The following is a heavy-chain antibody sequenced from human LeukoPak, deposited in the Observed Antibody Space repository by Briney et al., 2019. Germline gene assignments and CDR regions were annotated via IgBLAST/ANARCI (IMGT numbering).Heavy chain of an antibody. J-gene: IGHJ4*02. D-gene: IGHD5-18*01. V-gene: IGHV3-74*01. CDR1: GFTFSSYW. Sequence: PGGSLRLSCAASGFTFSSYWMHWVRQAPGKGLAWVSRINSDGSSTSYADSAKGRFTISRDNAKNTLYLQMNSLRAEDTAVYYCARGYSYGYRIDYWGEGTLVTVSS. CDR3: ARGYSYGYRIDY. CDR2: INSDGSST.